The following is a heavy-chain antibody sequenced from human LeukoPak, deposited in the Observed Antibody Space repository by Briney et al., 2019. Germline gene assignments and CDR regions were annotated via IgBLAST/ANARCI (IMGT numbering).Heavy chain of an antibody. V-gene: IGHV4-38-2*02. Sequence: PSETLSLTCTVSGYSISSGDYWGWIRQPPGKGLEWVGEIYHSGSTNYNPSLKSRVTISVDKSKNQFSLKLSSVTAADTAVSYCARGLVWRFLLDSRRDSFDIWGQGTTITVSS. J-gene: IGHJ3*02. D-gene: IGHD3-16*01. CDR3: ARGLVWRFLLDSRRDSFDI. CDR2: IYHSGST. CDR1: GYSISSGDY.